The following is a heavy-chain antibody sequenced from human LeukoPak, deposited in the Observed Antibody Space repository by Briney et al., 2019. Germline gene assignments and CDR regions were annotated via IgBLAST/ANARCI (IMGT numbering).Heavy chain of an antibody. J-gene: IGHJ6*03. D-gene: IGHD5-18*01. CDR1: GGSISSSTSY. V-gene: IGHV4-39*07. CDR3: ARTTEGGYSYGYFYYYYMDV. CDR2: LYYSGST. Sequence: PSETLSLTCIVSGGSISSSTSYWGWIRQPPGKGLEWIGTLYYSGSTGYNPSLKSRVTISVDTSKNQFSLKLSSVTAADTAVYYCARTTEGGYSYGYFYYYYMDVWGKGTTVTISS.